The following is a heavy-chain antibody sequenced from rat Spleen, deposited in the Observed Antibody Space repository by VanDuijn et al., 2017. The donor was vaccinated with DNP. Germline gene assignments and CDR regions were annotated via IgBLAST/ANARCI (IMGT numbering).Heavy chain of an antibody. CDR2: IDNAGNT. Sequence: EVQLQESGPGLVKPSQSLSLTCSVTGYSITSNYWGWIRKIPGNRLEWMGYIDNAGNTNYNPSLKSRISITRDTSKNQFFLQLNSVTTEDTATYYCARHRDPLYSPFDYWGQGVMVTVSS. J-gene: IGHJ2*01. V-gene: IGHV3-1*01. CDR1: GYSITSNY. CDR3: ARHRDPLYSPFDY. D-gene: IGHD1-1*01.